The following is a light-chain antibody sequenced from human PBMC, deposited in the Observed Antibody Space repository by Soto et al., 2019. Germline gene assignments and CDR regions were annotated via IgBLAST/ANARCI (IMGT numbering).Light chain of an antibody. CDR3: QQYNIWSLYT. Sequence: EIVMTQSPATLSVSPGDRATLSCRASQSVGSDLAWYQLKPGQAPRLLIYGAATSATGIPARFSGSGSRTEFSLTISSLQSEDFAVYYCQQYNIWSLYTFGQGNKLEIK. V-gene: IGKV3-15*01. J-gene: IGKJ2*01. CDR2: GAA. CDR1: QSVGSD.